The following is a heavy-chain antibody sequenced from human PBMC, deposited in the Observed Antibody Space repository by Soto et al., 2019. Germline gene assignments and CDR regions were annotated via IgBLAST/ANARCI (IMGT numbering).Heavy chain of an antibody. D-gene: IGHD6-19*01. CDR2: INAGNGNT. CDR3: ARDIAVGGWFDP. CDR1: GYTFTSYA. Sequence: QVQLEQSGAEEKKPGASVKVSCKASGYTFTSYAMHWVRQAPGQRLEWMGWINAGNGNTKYSQKFQGRVTITRDTSASTAYMELSSLRSEDTAVYYCARDIAVGGWFDPWGQGTLVTVSS. V-gene: IGHV1-3*05. J-gene: IGHJ5*02.